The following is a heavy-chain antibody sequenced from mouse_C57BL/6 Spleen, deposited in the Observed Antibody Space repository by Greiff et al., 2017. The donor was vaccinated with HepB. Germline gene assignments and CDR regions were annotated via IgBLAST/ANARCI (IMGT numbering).Heavy chain of an antibody. Sequence: VQLQQPGAELVKPGASVKLSCKASGYTFTSYWMQWVKQRPGQGLEWIGEIDPSDSYTNYNQKFKGKATLTVDTSSSTAYMQLSSLTSEDSAVYDCARSDYDKGFAYWGQGTLVTVSA. CDR1: GYTFTSYW. CDR3: ARSDYDKGFAY. D-gene: IGHD2-4*01. CDR2: IDPSDSYT. V-gene: IGHV1-50*01. J-gene: IGHJ3*01.